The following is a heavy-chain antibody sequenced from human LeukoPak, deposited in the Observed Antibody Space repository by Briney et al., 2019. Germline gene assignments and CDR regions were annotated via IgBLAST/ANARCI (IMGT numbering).Heavy chain of an antibody. CDR3: ARRLTQYDCFDP. CDR2: TYYRSTWYN. D-gene: IGHD2-2*01. Sequence: SQTLSLTCAISGDSVSSNSVTWNWIRQSPSRGLKWLGRTYYRSTWYNDYAVSVRGRITVNLDTSKNQFSLHLNSVTPEDTAVYYCARRLTQYDCFDPWGQGILVTVSS. V-gene: IGHV6-1*01. J-gene: IGHJ5*02. CDR1: GDSVSSNSVT.